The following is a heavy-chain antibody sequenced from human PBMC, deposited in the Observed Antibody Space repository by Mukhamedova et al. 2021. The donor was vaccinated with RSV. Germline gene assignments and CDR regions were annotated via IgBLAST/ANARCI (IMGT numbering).Heavy chain of an antibody. J-gene: IGHJ3*02. D-gene: IGHD2-2*02. CDR2: IGSSGSSR. CDR3: VRGGHCSSTVCYNLNAFDI. Sequence: SYIGSSGSSRYYAGSVKGRFTNSRDNAKNSLYLEMNSLRAEETATYYCVRGGHCSSTVCYNLNAFDIWGQGTIVTVSS. V-gene: IGHV3-48*03.